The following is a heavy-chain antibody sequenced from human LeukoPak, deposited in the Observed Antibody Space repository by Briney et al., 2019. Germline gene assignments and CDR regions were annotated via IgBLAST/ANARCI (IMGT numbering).Heavy chain of an antibody. CDR2: IYHSRST. Sequence: SETLSLTCAVSGYSISSGYYWGWIRQPPGKGLEWIGSIYHSRSTYYNPSLKSRVTISVDTSKNQFSLKLSSVTAADTAVYYCAGMDYYGSGSYPPGVYFDYWGQGTLVTVSS. CDR3: AGMDYYGSGSYPPGVYFDY. D-gene: IGHD3-10*01. J-gene: IGHJ4*02. V-gene: IGHV4-38-2*01. CDR1: GYSISSGYY.